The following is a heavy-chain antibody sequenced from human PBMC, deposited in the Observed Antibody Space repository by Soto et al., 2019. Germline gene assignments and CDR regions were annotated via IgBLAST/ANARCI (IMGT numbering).Heavy chain of an antibody. CDR2: INAANGDA. V-gene: IGHV1-3*01. CDR3: ARGYCSGGTCYSGWYLEL. Sequence: QVQLVQSGPEVKKPGASVKVSCKASGYSFTSYTLHWVRQAPGQRLEWMGWINAANGDAKHSQNFQGRVTITRDTSATTGYMELSSLRSEDTAVYYCARGYCSGGTCYSGWYLELWGRGTLVTVSS. D-gene: IGHD2-15*01. J-gene: IGHJ2*01. CDR1: GYSFTSYT.